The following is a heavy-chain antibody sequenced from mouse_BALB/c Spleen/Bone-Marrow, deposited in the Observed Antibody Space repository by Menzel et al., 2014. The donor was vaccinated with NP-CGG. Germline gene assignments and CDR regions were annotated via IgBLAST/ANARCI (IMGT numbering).Heavy chain of an antibody. Sequence: VQLQQSGPSLVKPSQTLSLTCSVTGDSINSGYWNWIRKFPGNKLDYMGYISYSGSTYYNPSLKSRISITRDTSKNLYYLQLNSVTTEDTATYYCAIITTAWYFDVWGAGTTVTVSS. D-gene: IGHD1-1*01. V-gene: IGHV3-8*02. CDR2: ISYSGST. CDR1: GDSINSGY. J-gene: IGHJ1*01. CDR3: AIITTAWYFDV.